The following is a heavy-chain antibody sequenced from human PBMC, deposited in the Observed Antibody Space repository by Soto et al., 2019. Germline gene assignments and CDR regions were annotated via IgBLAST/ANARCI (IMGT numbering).Heavy chain of an antibody. CDR1: GFTFSSYG. Sequence: GGFLRLSCAASGFTFSSYGRSWVRQAPGKGLEWVSAISGSGGSTYYADSVKGRFTISRDNSKNTLYLQMNSLRAEDTAVYYCARAYDSSGYYLRFDPWGQGTLVTVSS. CDR3: ARAYDSSGYYLRFDP. J-gene: IGHJ5*02. D-gene: IGHD3-22*01. CDR2: ISGSGGST. V-gene: IGHV3-23*01.